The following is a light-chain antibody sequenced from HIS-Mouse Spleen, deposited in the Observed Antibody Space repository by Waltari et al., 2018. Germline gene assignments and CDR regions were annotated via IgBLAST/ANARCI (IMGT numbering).Light chain of an antibody. CDR1: SRDVGGYNL. V-gene: IGLV2-23*01. Sequence: QSALTQPASVSGSPGQSITIPCTGTSRDVGGYNLVSWYQQHPGKAPKLMIYEGSKRPSGVSNRFSGSKSGNTASLTISGLQAEDEADYYCCSYTGSSTVVFGGGTKLTVL. J-gene: IGLJ2*01. CDR2: EGS. CDR3: CSYTGSSTVV.